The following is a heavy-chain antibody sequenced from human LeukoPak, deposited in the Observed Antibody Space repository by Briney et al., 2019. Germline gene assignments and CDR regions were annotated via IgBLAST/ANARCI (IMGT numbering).Heavy chain of an antibody. CDR3: ATVLLQHALFFSYYFDY. Sequence: SVKVSCKASGGTFSSYAISWVRQAPGQGLEWKGGIIPIFGTANYAQKFQGRVTITADEPTSTAYMELSSLRSEDTAVYYCATVLLQHALFFSYYFDYWGQGTLVTVSS. CDR1: GGTFSSYA. J-gene: IGHJ4*02. V-gene: IGHV1-69*13. D-gene: IGHD2-2*01. CDR2: IIPIFGTA.